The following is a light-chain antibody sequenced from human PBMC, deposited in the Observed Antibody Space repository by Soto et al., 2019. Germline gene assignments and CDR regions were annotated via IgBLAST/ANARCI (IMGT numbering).Light chain of an antibody. V-gene: IGKV3-15*01. CDR2: GAS. Sequence: EIVMTQSPATLSVSPGERATLSCRASQSVSSNLAWSQQKPGQAPRLLIYGASTRATGIPARFSGSGSGTEFTLTISSLQSEDFAVYYCQQYNNWPFPSWTFGQGTKVEIK. J-gene: IGKJ1*01. CDR1: QSVSSN. CDR3: QQYNNWPFPSWT.